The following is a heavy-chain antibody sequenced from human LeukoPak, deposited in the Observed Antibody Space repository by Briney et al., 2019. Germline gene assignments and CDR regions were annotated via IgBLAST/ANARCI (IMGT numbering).Heavy chain of an antibody. CDR1: GYTFTSYG. V-gene: IGHV1-18*01. J-gene: IGHJ4*02. Sequence: ASVKVSCKASGYTFTSYGISWVRQAPGQGLEWMGWISAYNGNTNYAQKLQGRVTMTTDTSTSTAYMELRSRRSDDTAVYYCARDWYAGYYDSSGYYLFDYWGQGTLSPSPQ. CDR3: ARDWYAGYYDSSGYYLFDY. D-gene: IGHD3-22*01. CDR2: ISAYNGNT.